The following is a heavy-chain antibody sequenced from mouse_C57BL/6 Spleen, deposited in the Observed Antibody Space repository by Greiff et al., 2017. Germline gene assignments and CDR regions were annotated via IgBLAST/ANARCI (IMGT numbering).Heavy chain of an antibody. CDR3: ARGYDYDPYFDY. CDR2: ISYDGSN. J-gene: IGHJ2*01. Sequence: EVKLVESGPGLVKPSQSLSLTCSVTGYSITSGYYWNWIRQFPGNKLEWMGYISYDGSNNYNPSLKNRISITRDTSKNQFFLKLNSVTTEDTATYYCARGYDYDPYFDYWGQGTTLTVSS. V-gene: IGHV3-6*01. CDR1: GYSITSGYY. D-gene: IGHD2-4*01.